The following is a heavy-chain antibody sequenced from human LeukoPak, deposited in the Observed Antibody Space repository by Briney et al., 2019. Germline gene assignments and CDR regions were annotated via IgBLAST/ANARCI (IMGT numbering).Heavy chain of an antibody. CDR1: GYTFTGYY. CDR2: INPNSGGT. Sequence: ASVKVSCKASGYTFTGYYMHWVRQAPGQGLEWMGWINPNSGGTNHAQKFQGRVTMTTDTSTSTAYMELRSLRSDDTAVYYCARAQVGALDYWGQGTLVTVSS. J-gene: IGHJ4*02. D-gene: IGHD3-16*01. CDR3: ARAQVGALDY. V-gene: IGHV1-2*02.